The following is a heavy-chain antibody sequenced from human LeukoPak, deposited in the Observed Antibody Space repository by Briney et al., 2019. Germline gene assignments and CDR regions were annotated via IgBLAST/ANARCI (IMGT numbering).Heavy chain of an antibody. D-gene: IGHD6-19*01. Sequence: SETLSLTCAVSGYPISSGYYWGWIRQPPGKGLEWIGSIYHSGSTNYNPSLKSRVTISVDTSKNQFSLKLSSVTAADTAVYYCARSVAGSFYWGQGTLVTVSS. CDR3: ARSVAGSFY. V-gene: IGHV4-38-2*01. CDR1: GYPISSGYY. J-gene: IGHJ4*02. CDR2: IYHSGST.